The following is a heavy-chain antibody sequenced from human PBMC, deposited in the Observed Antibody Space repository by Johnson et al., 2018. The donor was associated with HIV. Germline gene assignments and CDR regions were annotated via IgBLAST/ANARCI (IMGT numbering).Heavy chain of an antibody. CDR2: ISYHGSDT. J-gene: IGHJ3*02. V-gene: IGHV3-30*04. CDR3: ARGLKGAFDI. Sequence: QMLLVESGGDVVQPGRSLRLSCAAFGFDFNTHNIHWVRQAPGKGLEWVTLISYHGSDTYYADSVQGRFTISRDNSRNMVDLEMNSLRTEDTAVYYCARGLKGAFDIWGQGTRVTVSA. CDR1: GFDFNTHN.